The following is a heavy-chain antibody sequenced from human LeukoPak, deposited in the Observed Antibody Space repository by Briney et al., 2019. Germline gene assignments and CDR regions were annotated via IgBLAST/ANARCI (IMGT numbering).Heavy chain of an antibody. V-gene: IGHV3-30-3*01. J-gene: IGHJ4*02. CDR1: GFTFSSYA. CDR2: ISYDGSNK. D-gene: IGHD3-22*01. Sequence: QTGGSLRLSCAASGFTFSSYAMHWVRQAPGKGLEWVAVISYDGSNKYYADSVKGRFTISRDNSKNTLYLQMNSLRAEDTAVYYGARVTYYYDRSGYYDGDGYFDYWGQGTLVTVSS. CDR3: ARVTYYYDRSGYYDGDGYFDY.